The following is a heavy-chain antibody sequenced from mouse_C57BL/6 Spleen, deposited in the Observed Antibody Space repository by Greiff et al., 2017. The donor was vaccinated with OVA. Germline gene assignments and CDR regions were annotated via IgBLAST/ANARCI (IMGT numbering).Heavy chain of an antibody. V-gene: IGHV5-15*01. CDR3: ARHEVGYDDWYFDV. CDR2: ISNLAYSI. CDR1: GFTFSDYG. D-gene: IGHD2-2*01. J-gene: IGHJ1*03. Sequence: DVKLVESGGGLVQPGGSLKLSCAASGFTFSDYGMAWVRQAPRKGPEWVAFISNLAYSIYYADTVTGRFTISRENAKNTLYLEMSSLRSEDTAMYYCARHEVGYDDWYFDVWGTGTTVTVSS.